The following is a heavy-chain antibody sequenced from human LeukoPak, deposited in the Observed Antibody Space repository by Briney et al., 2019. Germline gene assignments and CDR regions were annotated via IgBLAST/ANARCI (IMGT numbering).Heavy chain of an antibody. CDR2: ISGSGGST. Sequence: PGGSLRLSCAASGFTFSSYAMSWVRQAPGKGLEWVSAISGSGGSTYYADSVKGRFTISRENSKNTLYLQMNSLRAEDTAVYYCAKRLYTGYYYYMDVWGKGTTVTVSS. J-gene: IGHJ6*03. CDR1: GFTFSSYA. CDR3: AKRLYTGYYYYMDV. V-gene: IGHV3-23*01. D-gene: IGHD1-14*01.